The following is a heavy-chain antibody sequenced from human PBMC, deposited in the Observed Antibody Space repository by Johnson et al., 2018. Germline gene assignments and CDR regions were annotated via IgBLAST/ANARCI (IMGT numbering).Heavy chain of an antibody. CDR2: FYSSRAT. CDR3: ARGLRPTVTAFDY. Sequence: QVQLQESGPGLVKPSETLSLTCTVSGGSISSYSWSWIRQPAGKGLEWIGRFYSSRATAYNPSLRSRVTISVDTSKHQFSLYLTSVTAADTAVYYCARGLRPTVTAFDYFGQGTLVTVSS. J-gene: IGHJ4*02. D-gene: IGHD4-17*01. CDR1: GGSISSYS. V-gene: IGHV4-4*07.